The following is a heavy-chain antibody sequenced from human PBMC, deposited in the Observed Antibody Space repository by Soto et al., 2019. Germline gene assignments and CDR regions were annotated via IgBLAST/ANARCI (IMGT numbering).Heavy chain of an antibody. CDR2: IYSGGST. CDR3: ARSRGVRGVIIYYFDY. D-gene: IGHD3-10*01. Sequence: GGSLRLSCAASGFTVSSNYMSWVRQAPGKGLEWVSVIYSGGSTYYADSVKGRFTISRDNSKNTLYLQMNSLRAEDTAVYYCARSRGVRGVIIYYFDYWGQGTLVTVSS. CDR1: GFTVSSNY. V-gene: IGHV3-53*01. J-gene: IGHJ4*02.